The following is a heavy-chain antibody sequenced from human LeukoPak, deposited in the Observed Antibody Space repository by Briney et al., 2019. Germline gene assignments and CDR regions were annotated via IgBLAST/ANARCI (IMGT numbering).Heavy chain of an antibody. J-gene: IGHJ4*02. Sequence: GRSLRLSCAASGFTFSSYAMHWVRQAPGKGLEWVAVISYDGSNKYYADSVKGRFTISRDNSKNTLYLQMNSLRAEDMAVYYCARVWVRGVIITGFDYWGQGTLVTVSS. CDR2: ISYDGSNK. CDR3: ARVWVRGVIITGFDY. V-gene: IGHV3-30*04. D-gene: IGHD3-10*01. CDR1: GFTFSSYA.